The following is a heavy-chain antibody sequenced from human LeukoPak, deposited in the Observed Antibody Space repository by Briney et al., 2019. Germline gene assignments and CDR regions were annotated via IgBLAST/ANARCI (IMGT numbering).Heavy chain of an antibody. CDR1: GFTFSSYA. V-gene: IGHV3-23*01. Sequence: PGGSLRLSCAASGFTFSSYAMSWVRQAPGKGLEWVSAISSTGGTAYYADSAKGRFTISRDNSKNTLYLQMNSLRAEDTAIYYCAKNGDRGAYCSGGSCYPYYYYNMDVWGKGTTVTISS. CDR2: ISSTGGTA. D-gene: IGHD2-15*01. CDR3: AKNGDRGAYCSGGSCYPYYYYNMDV. J-gene: IGHJ6*03.